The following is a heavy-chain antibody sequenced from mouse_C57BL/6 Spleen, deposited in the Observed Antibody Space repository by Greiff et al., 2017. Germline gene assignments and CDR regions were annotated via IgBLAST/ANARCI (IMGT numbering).Heavy chain of an antibody. Sequence: QVQLQQSGAELVKPGASVKMSCKASGYTFTDYPIEWMKQNHGKSLEWIGNFHPYNDDTNYNDKFKGKVTLTVEKSSSTVYLVLSRLRSDDSAVYYSARWGYSKGGWFAYWGQGTLVTVSA. V-gene: IGHV1-47*01. CDR2: FHPYNDDT. CDR3: ARWGYSKGGWFAY. D-gene: IGHD2-5*01. J-gene: IGHJ3*01. CDR1: GYTFTDYP.